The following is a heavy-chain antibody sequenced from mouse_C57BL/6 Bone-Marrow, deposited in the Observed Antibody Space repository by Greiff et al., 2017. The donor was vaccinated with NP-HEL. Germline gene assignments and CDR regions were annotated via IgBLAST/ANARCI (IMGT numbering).Heavy chain of an antibody. CDR1: GYTFTDYY. Sequence: VQLQQSGPELVKPGASVKISCKASGYTFTDYYINWVKQRPGQGLEWIGWIFPGSGSTYYNEKFKGKATLTVDKSSSTAYMLLSSLTSEDSAVYFCARWGLTTVVAPYYYAMDYWGQGTSVTVSS. J-gene: IGHJ4*01. CDR2: IFPGSGST. D-gene: IGHD1-1*01. CDR3: ARWGLTTVVAPYYYAMDY. V-gene: IGHV1-75*01.